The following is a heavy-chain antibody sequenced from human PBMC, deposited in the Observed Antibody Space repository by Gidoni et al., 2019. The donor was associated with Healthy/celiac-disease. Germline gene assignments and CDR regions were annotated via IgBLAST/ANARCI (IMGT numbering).Heavy chain of an antibody. Sequence: QVQLVQSGAEVKKPGASVKVSCKASGYTLTSYVISWVRQAPGQGLEWMGWIRPYNGNTNYAQKLEGRVTMTTDTSTSKAYMELSSLRSDDTAVYYCARDGTLGSGSLRTEFDYWGQGTLVTVSS. D-gene: IGHD3-10*02. V-gene: IGHV1-18*01. CDR2: IRPYNGNT. J-gene: IGHJ4*02. CDR3: ARDGTLGSGSLRTEFDY. CDR1: GYTLTSYV.